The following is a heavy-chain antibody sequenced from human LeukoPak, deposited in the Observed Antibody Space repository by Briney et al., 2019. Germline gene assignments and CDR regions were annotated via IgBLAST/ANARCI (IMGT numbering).Heavy chain of an antibody. D-gene: IGHD6-19*01. CDR2: IYYSGST. J-gene: IGHJ4*02. CDR3: AREKESSGWVDQFDY. Sequence: PSETLSLTCTVSGGSISSYYWSWIRQPPGKGLEWIGYIYYSGSTNYNPSLKSRVTISVDTSKNQFSLKLSSVTAADTAVYYCAREKESSGWVDQFDYWGQGTLVTVSS. CDR1: GGSISSYY. V-gene: IGHV4-59*12.